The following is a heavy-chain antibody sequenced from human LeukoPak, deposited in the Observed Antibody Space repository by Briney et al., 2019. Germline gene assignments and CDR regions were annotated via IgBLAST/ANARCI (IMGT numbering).Heavy chain of an antibody. CDR2: ITWDGVTT. J-gene: IGHJ4*02. Sequence: GGSLRLSCAASGFKFDDFTMHWVRQVPGKGLEWVSLITWDGVTTNYADSVKGRFTISRDNSKKSLYLQSNSLTPEDTALYYCAKDDRVAYYYDSSNYSPSLDHWGQGTQVTVSS. CDR3: AKDDRVAYYYDSSNYSPSLDH. D-gene: IGHD3-22*01. CDR1: GFKFDDFT. V-gene: IGHV3-43*01.